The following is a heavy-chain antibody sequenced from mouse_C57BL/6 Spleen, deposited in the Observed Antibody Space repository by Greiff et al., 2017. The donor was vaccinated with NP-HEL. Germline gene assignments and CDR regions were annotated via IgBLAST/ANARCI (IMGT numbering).Heavy chain of an antibody. Sequence: QVQLQQPGAELVMPGASVKLSCKASGYTFPSYWMPWLKQRPGQGLEWIGEFDPSDSYTTYNQKFKGKSTLTVDKASSTGYMQLRSLTSEDSAVYYCANYYGSRGFAYWGQGTLVTVSA. J-gene: IGHJ3*01. CDR3: ANYYGSRGFAY. CDR1: GYTFPSYW. CDR2: FDPSDSYT. D-gene: IGHD1-1*01. V-gene: IGHV1-69*01.